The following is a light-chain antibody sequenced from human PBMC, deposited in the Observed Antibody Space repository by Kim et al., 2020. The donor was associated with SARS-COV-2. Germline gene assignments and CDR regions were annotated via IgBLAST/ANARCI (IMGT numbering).Light chain of an antibody. J-gene: IGLJ3*02. Sequence: QTATLTCTGNSDNVGNQGAAWLQQHRGHPPKLRSYRNNNRPSGISEKFSASRSGNTASLTITGLQPEDEADYYCSAWDNRLSVWVFCGGTQLTVL. CDR2: RNN. CDR1: SDNVGNQG. CDR3: SAWDNRLSVWV. V-gene: IGLV10-54*04.